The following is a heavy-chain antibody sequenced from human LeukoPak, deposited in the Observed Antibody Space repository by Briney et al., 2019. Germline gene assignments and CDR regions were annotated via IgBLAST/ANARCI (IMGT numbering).Heavy chain of an antibody. CDR3: ARASPGYNGSGPFDY. Sequence: ASVKVSCKASGYTFTSYYMHWVRQAPGQGLEWMGIINPSGGSTSYAQKFQGRVTMTRDTSTSTVYMELSSLRSEDTAVYYCARASPGYNGSGPFDYWGQGTLVTVSS. CDR1: GYTFTSYY. V-gene: IGHV1-46*01. CDR2: INPSGGST. D-gene: IGHD3-10*01. J-gene: IGHJ4*02.